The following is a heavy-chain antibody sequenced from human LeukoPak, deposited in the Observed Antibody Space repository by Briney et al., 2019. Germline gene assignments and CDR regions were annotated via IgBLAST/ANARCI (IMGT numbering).Heavy chain of an antibody. CDR3: ARLLIVGSGSYPLNY. J-gene: IGHJ4*02. CDR2: MMEDGSEK. CDR1: GFTFSSYW. Sequence: GGSLRLSCAASGFTFSSYWMSWVRQAPGKGLEWVANMMEDGSEKYYVDSVKGRFTISRDNAKNSLYLQMNSLRVEDTAVYYCARLLIVGSGSYPLNYWGQGTLVTVSS. D-gene: IGHD3-10*01. V-gene: IGHV3-7*01.